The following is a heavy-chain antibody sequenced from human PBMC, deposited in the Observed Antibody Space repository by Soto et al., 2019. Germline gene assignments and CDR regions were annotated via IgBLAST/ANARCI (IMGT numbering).Heavy chain of an antibody. CDR3: VKTIYFDWLCTSWGDY. Sequence: EVQLVESGGGLVQPGGSLRLSCAASGFTFSSYAMSWVRQAPGKGLEWVSAVSGSGGSAHYADSVRGRFTISRDNSKNTLYLQMHSLRVEDTAVYYCVKTIYFDWLCTSWGDYWGQGTQVTVSS. J-gene: IGHJ4*02. D-gene: IGHD3-9*01. V-gene: IGHV3-23*04. CDR2: VSGSGGSA. CDR1: GFTFSSYA.